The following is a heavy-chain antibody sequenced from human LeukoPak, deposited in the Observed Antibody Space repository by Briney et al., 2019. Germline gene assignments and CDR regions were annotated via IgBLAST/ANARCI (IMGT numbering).Heavy chain of an antibody. D-gene: IGHD4-17*01. V-gene: IGHV3-23*01. CDR2: ITNSGRST. CDR1: GFTFSSYA. J-gene: IGHJ4*02. Sequence: GGSLRLSCAASGFTFSSYAMSWVRQAPGKGLEWVSVITNSGRSTYYPESVKGRFTISRDNSKNTLHLQMSSLRPEDTAVYFCVKRGRTSDYAYGYWGQGSLVTVSS. CDR3: VKRGRTSDYAYGY.